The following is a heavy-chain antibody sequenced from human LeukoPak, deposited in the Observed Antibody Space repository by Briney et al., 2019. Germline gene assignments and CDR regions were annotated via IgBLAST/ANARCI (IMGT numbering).Heavy chain of an antibody. CDR2: IYYSGST. D-gene: IGHD6-13*01. CDR1: GFTVSSNY. V-gene: IGHV4-39*07. J-gene: IGHJ4*02. CDR3: ARGVIAAGGNDFDY. Sequence: GSLRLSCAASGFTVSSNYMSWVRQAPGKGLEWIGSIYYSGSTYYNPSLKSRVTISVDTSKNQFSLKLSSVTAADTAVYYCARGVIAAGGNDFDYWGQGTLVTVSS.